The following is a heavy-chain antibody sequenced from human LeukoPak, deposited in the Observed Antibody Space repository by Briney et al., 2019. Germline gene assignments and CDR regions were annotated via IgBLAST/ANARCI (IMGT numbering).Heavy chain of an antibody. CDR2: ISGSGGST. CDR3: AKDSSGWPRADWFDP. J-gene: IGHJ5*02. CDR1: GFTFSSYS. V-gene: IGHV3-23*01. D-gene: IGHD6-19*01. Sequence: GGSLRLSCAASGFTFSSYSMNWVRQAPGKGLEWVSAISGSGGSTYYADSVKGRFTISRDNSKNTLYLQMNSLRAEDTAVYYCAKDSSGWPRADWFDPWGQGTLVTVSS.